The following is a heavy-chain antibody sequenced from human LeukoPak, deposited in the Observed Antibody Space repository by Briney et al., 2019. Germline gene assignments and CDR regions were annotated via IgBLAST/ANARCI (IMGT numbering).Heavy chain of an antibody. Sequence: GASVKVSCKASGYTFTSYGISWVRQAPGQGLEWMGWISAYNGNTNYAQKLQGRVTMTTDTSTSTAYMELRSLRSDDTAVYYCARDRPSNYHDSSGFPFDPWGQGTLVTVSS. D-gene: IGHD3-22*01. CDR2: ISAYNGNT. J-gene: IGHJ5*02. CDR3: ARDRPSNYHDSSGFPFDP. CDR1: GYTFTSYG. V-gene: IGHV1-18*01.